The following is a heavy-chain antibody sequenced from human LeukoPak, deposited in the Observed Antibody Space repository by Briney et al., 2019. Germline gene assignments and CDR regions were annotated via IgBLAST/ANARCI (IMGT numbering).Heavy chain of an antibody. CDR2: INPSGGST. D-gene: IGHD3-22*01. CDR1: GYTFTSYY. V-gene: IGHV1-46*01. CDR3: ARDLHGYYCY. Sequence: ASVNVSCTASGYTFTSYYMHWVRQAPGQGLEWMGIINPSGGSTSYAQKFQGRVTMTRDTSTSTVYMELSSLRSEDTAVYYCARDLHGYYCYWGQGTLVTVSS. J-gene: IGHJ4*02.